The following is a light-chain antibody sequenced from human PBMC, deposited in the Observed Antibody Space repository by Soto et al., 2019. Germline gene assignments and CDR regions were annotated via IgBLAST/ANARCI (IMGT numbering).Light chain of an antibody. Sequence: QSALTQPASVSGSPGQSITISCAGTSSDVGSYNFVSWYQQHPGKAPKLMIYGGNKRPSGVSNRFSGSKSGNTASLTISGLQAADEADYYCCSYAGSSTFVVFGGGTKLTVL. CDR2: GGN. J-gene: IGLJ2*01. CDR3: CSYAGSSTFVV. CDR1: SSDVGSYNF. V-gene: IGLV2-23*03.